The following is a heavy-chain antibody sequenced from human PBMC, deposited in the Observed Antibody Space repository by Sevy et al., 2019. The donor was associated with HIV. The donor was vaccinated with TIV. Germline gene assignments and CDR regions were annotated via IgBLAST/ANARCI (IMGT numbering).Heavy chain of an antibody. CDR2: IYSGGST. J-gene: IGHJ3*02. Sequence: GGSLRLSCAASGFTVSSNYMSWVRQAPGKGLEWVSVIYSGGSTYYADSVKGRFTISRDNSKNTLYLQMNSLRAEDTAVYYCARAGSGWDLDAFDIWGQGTMVTVSS. CDR1: GFTVSSNY. CDR3: ARAGSGWDLDAFDI. V-gene: IGHV3-53*01. D-gene: IGHD6-19*01.